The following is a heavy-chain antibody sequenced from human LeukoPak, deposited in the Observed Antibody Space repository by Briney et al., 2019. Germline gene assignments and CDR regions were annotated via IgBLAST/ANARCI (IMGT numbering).Heavy chain of an antibody. D-gene: IGHD6-6*01. J-gene: IGHJ4*02. V-gene: IGHV3-30*18. CDR1: GFTFSSYG. CDR3: AKETSSSRYFDY. Sequence: GGSLRLSCAASGFTFSSYGMHWVRQAPGKGLEWVAVISYDGSNKYYADSVKGRFTISRDNSKNTLYLQMNSLRAEDTAVYYCAKETSSSRYFDYWGQGTLVTVSS. CDR2: ISYDGSNK.